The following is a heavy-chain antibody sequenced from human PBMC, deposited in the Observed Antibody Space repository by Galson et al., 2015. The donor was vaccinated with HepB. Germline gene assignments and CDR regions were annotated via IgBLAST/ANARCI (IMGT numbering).Heavy chain of an antibody. CDR1: GFTFSSYG. CDR3: ALWFGELSVDYFDY. Sequence: SLRLSCAASGFTFSSYGMHWVRQAPGKGLEWVAFIRYDGSNKYYADSVKGRFTISRDNSKNTLYLQMNSLRAEDTAVYYCALWFGELSVDYFDYWGQGTLVTVSS. CDR2: IRYDGSNK. J-gene: IGHJ4*02. V-gene: IGHV3-30*02. D-gene: IGHD3-10*01.